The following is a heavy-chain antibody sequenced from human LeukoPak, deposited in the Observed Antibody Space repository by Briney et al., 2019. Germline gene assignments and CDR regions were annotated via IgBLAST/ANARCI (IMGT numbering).Heavy chain of an antibody. J-gene: IGHJ4*02. D-gene: IGHD1-26*01. Sequence: SVKVSCKASGGTFSRYAISWVRQAPGQGLEWMGGYIPMFGTANYAQNFQNRVTITADESASTFSMEVSSLRPEDTAVYFCAGASSKWELSFWGQGTLVTVSS. V-gene: IGHV1-69*13. CDR2: YIPMFGTA. CDR1: GGTFSRYA. CDR3: AGASSKWELSF.